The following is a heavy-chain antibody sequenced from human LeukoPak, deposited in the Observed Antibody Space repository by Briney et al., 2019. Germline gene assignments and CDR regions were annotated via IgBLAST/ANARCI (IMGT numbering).Heavy chain of an antibody. J-gene: IGHJ4*02. CDR1: GGSFSGYS. Sequence: SETLSLTCAVSGGSFSGYSWSWIRQPPGKGLEWIGEINHSGSTHYNPSLKSRVTISVDTSKNQFSLKLSSVTAADTAVYYCARGTGLTSSDYWGQGTLVTVSS. D-gene: IGHD1-1*01. CDR2: INHSGST. V-gene: IGHV4-34*01. CDR3: ARGTGLTSSDY.